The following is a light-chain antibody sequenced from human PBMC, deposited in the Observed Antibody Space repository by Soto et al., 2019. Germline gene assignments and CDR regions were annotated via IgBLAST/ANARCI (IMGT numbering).Light chain of an antibody. CDR2: DAS. V-gene: IGKV3-11*01. J-gene: IGKJ5*01. Sequence: DIVLTQSPVTLSLSPGDRATLSCRASETVSSYLLWYQQKPGQDPRLLIYDASNRATGIPARFSGSGSGTDFTLTISSLEPEDFAVYYCQQYGSSLITFGQGTRLEIK. CDR3: QQYGSSLIT. CDR1: ETVSSY.